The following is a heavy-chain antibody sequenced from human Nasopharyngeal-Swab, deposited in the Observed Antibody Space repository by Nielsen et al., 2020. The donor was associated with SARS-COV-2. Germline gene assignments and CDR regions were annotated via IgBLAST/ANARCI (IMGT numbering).Heavy chain of an antibody. CDR2: IGTAGDT. CDR1: GFTFSSYD. D-gene: IGHD1-7*01. Sequence: GGSLRLSCAASGFTFSSYDMHWVRQATGKGLEWVPAIGTAGDTYYPGSVKGRFTISRENAKNSSYLQMNSLRAGDAAVYYCAREGKTTRYGMDVWGQGTTVTVSS. J-gene: IGHJ6*02. CDR3: AREGKTTRYGMDV. V-gene: IGHV3-13*04.